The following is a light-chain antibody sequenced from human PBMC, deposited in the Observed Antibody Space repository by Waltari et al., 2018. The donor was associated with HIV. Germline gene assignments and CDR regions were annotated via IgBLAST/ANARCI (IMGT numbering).Light chain of an antibody. CDR3: QRYDRAPYT. CDR2: AAS. V-gene: IGKV1-27*01. Sequence: DVQMTQSPSSLSASVGYRVAITCLASQGIGSDLAWYQQKPGKVPKLLIYAASTLQSGVPSRFSGSGSGTDFTLTITNLQTEDFSFYYCQRYDRAPYTFGPGTRLELK. CDR1: QGIGSD. J-gene: IGKJ2*01.